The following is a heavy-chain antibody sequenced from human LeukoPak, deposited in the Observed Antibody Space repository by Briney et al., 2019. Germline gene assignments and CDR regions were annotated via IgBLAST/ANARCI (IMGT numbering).Heavy chain of an antibody. J-gene: IGHJ6*02. V-gene: IGHV4-59*01. CDR3: ARDGFYDSSGYRAYGMDV. CDR2: IYYSGST. Sequence: SETLSLTCTVSGGSISSYYWIWIRQPPGKGLEWIGYIYYSGSTNYNPSLKSRVTISVDTSKNQFSLKLSSVTAADTAVYYCARDGFYDSSGYRAYGMDVWGQGTTVTVSS. CDR1: GGSISSYY. D-gene: IGHD3-22*01.